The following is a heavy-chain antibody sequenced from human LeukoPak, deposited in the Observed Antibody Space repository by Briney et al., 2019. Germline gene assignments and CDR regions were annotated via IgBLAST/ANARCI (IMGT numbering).Heavy chain of an antibody. V-gene: IGHV1-24*01. CDR1: GYTLTELS. D-gene: IGHD3-3*01. Sequence: GASVKVSCKVSGYTLTELSMHWVRQAPGKGLEWMGGFDPEDGETIYAQKFQGRATMTEDTSTDTAYMELSSLRSEDTAVYYCATNPLNYDFWSGSFDYWGQGTLVTVSS. J-gene: IGHJ4*02. CDR3: ATNPLNYDFWSGSFDY. CDR2: FDPEDGET.